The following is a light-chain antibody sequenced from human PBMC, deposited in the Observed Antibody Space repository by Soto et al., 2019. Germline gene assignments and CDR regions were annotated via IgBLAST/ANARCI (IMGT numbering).Light chain of an antibody. V-gene: IGKV3-15*01. Sequence: EIVMTQSPATLSVSPGERATLSCRASQSVSNNLAWYQQKPGQAPRLLIYGASTRATGIPARFSGSGAGTEFTITISSLQSEDVAVYYCQQYNAWSPLTFGGGTKVETK. CDR2: GAS. CDR1: QSVSNN. CDR3: QQYNAWSPLT. J-gene: IGKJ4*01.